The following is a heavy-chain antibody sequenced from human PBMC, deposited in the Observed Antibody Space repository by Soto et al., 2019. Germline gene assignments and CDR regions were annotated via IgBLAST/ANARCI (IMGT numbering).Heavy chain of an antibody. D-gene: IGHD5-18*01. CDR3: AHGEYSSDGWCFFDY. Sequence: SGPTLVNPTQTLTLTCTLPGFSLNASGVRVGWIRQPPGKALEWLALIYWDDGKRYSPSLKNRLTVTKDTLKNQVVLTMTNMDPADTGTYYCAHGEYSSDGWCFFDYWGQGTLVTVSS. J-gene: IGHJ4*02. CDR1: GFSLNASGVR. V-gene: IGHV2-5*02. CDR2: IYWDDGK.